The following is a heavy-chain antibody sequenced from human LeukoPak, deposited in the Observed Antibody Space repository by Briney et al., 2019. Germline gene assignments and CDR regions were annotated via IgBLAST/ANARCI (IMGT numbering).Heavy chain of an antibody. J-gene: IGHJ4*02. D-gene: IGHD4-17*01. V-gene: IGHV1-18*01. CDR1: GYTFTNYA. Sequence: ASVKVSCKASGYTFTNYAISWVRQAPGQGLEWVARISGYNGNTDYAQKVKDRLTVTADTPTAYLEMRGLTSDDTAVYCCARDHGDFVGVRVGFDSWGQGTLVTVSS. CDR3: ARDHGDFVGVRVGFDS. CDR2: ISGYNGNT.